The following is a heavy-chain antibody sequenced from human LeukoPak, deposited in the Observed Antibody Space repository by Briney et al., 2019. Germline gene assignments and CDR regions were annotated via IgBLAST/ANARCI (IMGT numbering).Heavy chain of an antibody. D-gene: IGHD3-10*01. V-gene: IGHV3-11*04. Sequence: GGSLRLSCATSGFTFSDHYMTWIRQAPGKGLETVSYIYNGGDTIYYADSVRGRFTISRDNAESSLYLQMNSLRAEDTAVYYCAKVMVRGVNRQVFDYWGQGTLVTVSS. CDR2: IYNGGDTI. CDR1: GFTFSDHY. CDR3: AKVMVRGVNRQVFDY. J-gene: IGHJ4*02.